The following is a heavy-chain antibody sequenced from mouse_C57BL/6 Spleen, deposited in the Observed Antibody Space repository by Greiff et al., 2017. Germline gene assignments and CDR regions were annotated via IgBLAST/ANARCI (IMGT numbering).Heavy chain of an antibody. Sequence: VKLVESGPELVKPGASVKISCKASGYTFTDYYINWVKQRPGQGLEWIGWIFPGSGSTYYNEKFKGKATLTVDKSSSTAYMLLSSLTSEDSAVYFCARSGGYDAAWFAYWGQGTLVTVSA. J-gene: IGHJ3*01. CDR3: ARSGGYDAAWFAY. CDR2: IFPGSGST. CDR1: GYTFTDYY. V-gene: IGHV1-75*01. D-gene: IGHD2-2*01.